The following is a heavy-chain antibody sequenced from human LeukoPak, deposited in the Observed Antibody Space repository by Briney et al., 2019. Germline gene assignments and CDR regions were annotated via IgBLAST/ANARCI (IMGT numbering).Heavy chain of an antibody. J-gene: IGHJ4*02. CDR1: GFTVSSNY. CDR2: IYSGGST. V-gene: IGHV3-66*01. D-gene: IGHD2-8*01. Sequence: GGSLRLSCAASGFTVSSNYMSWVRQAPGKGLEWVSVIYSGGSTYYADSVKGRFTISRDNSKNTLYLQMNSLRAEDTAIYYCVTGVNSHGDFFAYWAQGIQVTVSS. CDR3: VTGVNSHGDFFAY.